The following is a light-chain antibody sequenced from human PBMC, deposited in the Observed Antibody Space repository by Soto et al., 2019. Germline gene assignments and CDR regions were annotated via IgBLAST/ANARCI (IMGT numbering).Light chain of an antibody. Sequence: PGQRATLSCRASQSISTYLAWYQVKPGQAPRLLIYDASSRATGVPARFSGSGSGTDFSLTISRLEPEDFAVYYCQQYGSSTTWTFGQGTKVDIK. CDR2: DAS. CDR3: QQYGSSTTWT. J-gene: IGKJ1*01. V-gene: IGKV3-20*01. CDR1: QSISTY.